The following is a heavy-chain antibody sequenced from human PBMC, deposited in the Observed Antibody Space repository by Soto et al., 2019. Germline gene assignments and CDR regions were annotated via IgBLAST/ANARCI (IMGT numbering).Heavy chain of an antibody. CDR1: VFTFSSHL. Sequence: PGWSLRLSCASSVFTFSSHLMHWVRQAPGQGLEWVSGISGIGGGGSTFYTDSVKGRFTISRDNSKNTLYLQMSSLRVEDTAIYYCAQTWGSYREVFDYWGHGTLVTVSS. CDR3: AQTWGSYREVFDY. J-gene: IGHJ4*01. V-gene: IGHV3-23*01. D-gene: IGHD3-16*02. CDR2: ISGIGGGGST.